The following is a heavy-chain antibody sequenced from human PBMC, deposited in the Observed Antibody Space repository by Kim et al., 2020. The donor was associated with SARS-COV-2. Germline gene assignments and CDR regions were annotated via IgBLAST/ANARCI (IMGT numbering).Heavy chain of an antibody. Sequence: YADTVKGRFTISRDNSKNTLYLQMNSLRAEDTAVYYCAKVGIIGGGQIDYWGQGTLVTVSS. V-gene: IGHV3-23*01. D-gene: IGHD3-16*01. CDR3: AKVGIIGGGQIDY. J-gene: IGHJ4*02.